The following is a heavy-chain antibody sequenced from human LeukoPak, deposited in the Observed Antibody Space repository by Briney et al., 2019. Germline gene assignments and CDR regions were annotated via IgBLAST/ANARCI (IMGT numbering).Heavy chain of an antibody. CDR1: GYTFTSYD. CDR3: ASGYSGWYKNRGFDY. V-gene: IGHV1-8*01. J-gene: IGHJ4*02. CDR2: MNPNSGNT. Sequence: ASVKVSCKASGYTFTSYDINWVRQATGQGLEWMGWMNPNSGNTGYAQKFQGRVTMTRNTSISTAYMELSSLRSEDTAVYYCASGYSGWYKNRGFDYWGQGTLVTVSS. D-gene: IGHD6-19*01.